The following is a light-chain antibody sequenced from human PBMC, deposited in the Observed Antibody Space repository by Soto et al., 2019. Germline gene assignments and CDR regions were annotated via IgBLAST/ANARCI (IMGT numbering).Light chain of an antibody. CDR1: QDIRND. V-gene: IGKV1-17*01. Sequence: DIRMTQSPSSLSSSLGDRVTITCRAIQDIRNDLGWYQQKPGKAPKLLIYAASSLQSGVPSRFSGSGSGTEFTLTISRLQSEDFAVYYCQKYYNWRPRFGQGTKVDIK. CDR2: AAS. J-gene: IGKJ1*01. CDR3: QKYYNWRPR.